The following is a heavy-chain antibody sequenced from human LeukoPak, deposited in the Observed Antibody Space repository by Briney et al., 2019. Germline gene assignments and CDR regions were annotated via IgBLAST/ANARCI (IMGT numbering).Heavy chain of an antibody. CDR2: IYTSGST. Sequence: SETLSLTCAVYGGSFSGYYWSWIRQPAGKGLEWIGRIYTSGSTNYNPSLKSRVTISVDTSKNQFSLKLSSVTAADTAVYYCAREGLGLNGYYPFDYWGQGTLVTASS. V-gene: IGHV4-4*07. D-gene: IGHD3-22*01. CDR1: GGSFSGYY. CDR3: AREGLGLNGYYPFDY. J-gene: IGHJ4*02.